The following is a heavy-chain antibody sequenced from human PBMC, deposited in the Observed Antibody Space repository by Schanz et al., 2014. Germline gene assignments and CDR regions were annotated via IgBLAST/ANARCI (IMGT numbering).Heavy chain of an antibody. CDR1: RYTFNTYG. CDR2: ISAYTNNT. J-gene: IGHJ4*02. D-gene: IGHD6-6*01. CDR3: ARDQSPYTNSSDVRYFDY. V-gene: IGHV1-18*01. Sequence: GPGVKEPGASVKVSCEASRYTFNTYGLNWVRQAPGQGLEWMGWISAYTNNTNYAQKLQGRVTMTADTSTSTAYMDLRSLRSDDTAVYDCARDQSPYTNSSDVRYFDYWGQGSLVTVSS.